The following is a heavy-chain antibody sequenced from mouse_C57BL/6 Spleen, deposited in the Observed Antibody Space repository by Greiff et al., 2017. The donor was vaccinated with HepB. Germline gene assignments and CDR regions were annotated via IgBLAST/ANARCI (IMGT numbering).Heavy chain of an antibody. Sequence: SGPELVKPGASVKISCKASGYAFSSSWMNWVKQRPGKGLEWIGRIYPGDGDTNYNGKFKGKATLTADKSSSTAYMQLSSLTSEDSAVYFCARAVVAGGNYFDYWGQGTTLTVSS. CDR2: IYPGDGDT. J-gene: IGHJ2*01. CDR3: ARAVVAGGNYFDY. D-gene: IGHD1-1*01. CDR1: GYAFSSSW. V-gene: IGHV1-82*01.